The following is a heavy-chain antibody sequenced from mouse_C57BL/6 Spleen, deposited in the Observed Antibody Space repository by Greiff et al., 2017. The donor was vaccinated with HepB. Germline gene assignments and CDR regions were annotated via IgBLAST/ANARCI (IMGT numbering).Heavy chain of an antibody. J-gene: IGHJ3*01. Sequence: VQLQQSGAELVRPGSSVKLSCKASGYTFTSYWMDWVKQRPGQGLEWIGNIYPSDSETHYNQKFKDKATLTVDKYSSTAYMQLSSLTSEDSAVYSWARITYYDYDGACAYWGQGTLVTVSA. CDR2: IYPSDSET. CDR3: ARITYYDYDGACAY. V-gene: IGHV1-61*01. D-gene: IGHD2-4*01. CDR1: GYTFTSYW.